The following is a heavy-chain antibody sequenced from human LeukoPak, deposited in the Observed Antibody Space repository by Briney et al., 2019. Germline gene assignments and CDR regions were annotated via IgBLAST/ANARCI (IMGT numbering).Heavy chain of an antibody. CDR3: ARGKDHYYDSSGYPDYYYYTMDV. D-gene: IGHD3-22*01. CDR2: ISAYNGNT. J-gene: IGHJ6*02. Sequence: ASVKVSCKASGYRFTSYGISWVRQAPGQGLEWMGWISAYNGNTNYAQKLQGRVTMTTDTSTSTAYMELRSLRSDDTAVYYCARGKDHYYDSSGYPDYYYYTMDVWGQGTTVTVSS. CDR1: GYRFTSYG. V-gene: IGHV1-18*01.